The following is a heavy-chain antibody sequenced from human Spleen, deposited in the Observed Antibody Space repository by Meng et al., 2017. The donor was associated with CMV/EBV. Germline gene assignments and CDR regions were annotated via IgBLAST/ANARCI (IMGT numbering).Heavy chain of an antibody. CDR2: MNPKKGKT. CDR1: GYTFTSYG. Sequence: ASVKVSCKASGYTFTSYGISWVRQAPGQGLEWMGWMNPKKGKTGYSQKFQGRVTMTWNISMSTAYVELSSLRSEDTAVYYCARGQDDFYSGDWFDPWGQGTLVTVSS. D-gene: IGHD3-3*01. J-gene: IGHJ5*02. CDR3: ARGQDDFYSGDWFDP. V-gene: IGHV1-8*02.